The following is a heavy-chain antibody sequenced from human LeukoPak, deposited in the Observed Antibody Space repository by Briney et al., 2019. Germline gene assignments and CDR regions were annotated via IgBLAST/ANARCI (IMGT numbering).Heavy chain of an antibody. J-gene: IGHJ3*02. Sequence: GGSLRLSCAASGFTVSSNYMSWVRQAPGKGLEWVSVIYSGGSTYYADSVKGRFTISRDNSKNTLYLQMNSLRAEDTAVYYCARVTETRTDAVDIWGQGTMVTVSS. CDR3: ARVTETRTDAVDI. CDR2: IYSGGST. CDR1: GFTVSSNY. D-gene: IGHD1-14*01. V-gene: IGHV3-53*01.